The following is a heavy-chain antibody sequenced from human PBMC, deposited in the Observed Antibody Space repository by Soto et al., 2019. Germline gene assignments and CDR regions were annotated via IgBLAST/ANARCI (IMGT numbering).Heavy chain of an antibody. J-gene: IGHJ3*01. D-gene: IGHD3-22*01. CDR1: GYTFTTYG. V-gene: IGHV1-18*04. CDR2: ISVYNGNT. CDR3: VRAKIRRYHYYEPQAFDL. Sequence: ASVKVSCKASGYTFTTYGISWVRQAPGQGLEWMGWISVYNGNTKYAKKFQGRVTMTTDTSTNTAYMDLRSLRSDDTAVYYCVRAKIRRYHYYEPQAFDLWGQGTMVTVSS.